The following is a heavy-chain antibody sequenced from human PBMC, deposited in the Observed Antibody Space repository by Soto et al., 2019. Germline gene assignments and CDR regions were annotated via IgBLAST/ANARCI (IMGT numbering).Heavy chain of an antibody. J-gene: IGHJ4*02. D-gene: IGHD5-18*01. CDR1: GFTFSSYG. CDR2: VSYDEINK. Sequence: QVQLVESGGGVVQPGRSLRLSCAASGFTFSSYGMNWVRQAPGKGLEWVAVVSYDEINKYYADSVKGRFTISRDNSKNTVYLQMNSLRPEDTAVYYCAKPLGLLRRAMAQGSDYWGQGTLVTVSS. CDR3: AKPLGLLRRAMAQGSDY. V-gene: IGHV3-30*18.